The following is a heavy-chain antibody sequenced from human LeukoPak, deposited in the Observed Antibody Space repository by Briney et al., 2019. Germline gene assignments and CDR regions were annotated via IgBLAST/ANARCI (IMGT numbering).Heavy chain of an antibody. CDR1: GGTFSSYA. Sequence: GASVKVSCKASGGTFSSYAISWVRQAPGQGPEWMGGIIPIFGTANYAQKFQGRVTITADESTSTAYMELSSLRSEDTAVYYCARGLGYCSGGSCYYRRYYYYYMDVWGKGTTVTISS. CDR2: IIPIFGTA. CDR3: ARGLGYCSGGSCYYRRYYYYYMDV. D-gene: IGHD2-15*01. J-gene: IGHJ6*03. V-gene: IGHV1-69*13.